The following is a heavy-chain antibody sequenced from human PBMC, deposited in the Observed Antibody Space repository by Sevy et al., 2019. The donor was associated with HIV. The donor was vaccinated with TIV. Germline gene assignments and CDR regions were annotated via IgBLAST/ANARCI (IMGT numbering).Heavy chain of an antibody. D-gene: IGHD6-13*01. CDR1: GYTFTRFY. Sequence: ASVKVSCKASGYTFTRFYIHWVRQAPGQGLEWMGIINPSGGSTSRAQKFQGRVTMTRETSTSTVYMELSSLRSEDTAVYYCARGSTTLLVRYYYYMDVWGKGTTVTVSS. J-gene: IGHJ6*03. V-gene: IGHV1-46*01. CDR3: ARGSTTLLVRYYYYMDV. CDR2: INPSGGST.